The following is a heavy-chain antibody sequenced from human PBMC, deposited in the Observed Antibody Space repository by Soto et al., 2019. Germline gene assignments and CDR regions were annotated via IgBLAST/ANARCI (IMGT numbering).Heavy chain of an antibody. V-gene: IGHV1-69*01. D-gene: IGHD6-13*01. Sequence: QVQLVQSGAEVKKPGSSVKVSCKASGGTFSSYAISWVRQAPGQGLEWMGGSIPIFGTANYAQKFQGRVKISADESTSTDYMELSSLSSEDTAVYYCARRMFRGQYSSSQATSFDYCGQGTLVTVSS. CDR3: ARRMFRGQYSSSQATSFDY. CDR2: SIPIFGTA. CDR1: GGTFSSYA. J-gene: IGHJ4*02.